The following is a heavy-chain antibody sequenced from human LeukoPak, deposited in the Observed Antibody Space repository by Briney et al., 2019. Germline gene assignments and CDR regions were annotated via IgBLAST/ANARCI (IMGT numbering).Heavy chain of an antibody. CDR2: INPGDSDT. CDR1: GYSFTSYW. V-gene: IGHV5-51*01. Sequence: GESLKISCKGSGYSFTSYWIGWVRQMPGKGLEWMGIINPGDSDTRYSPSFQGQVTISADKSISTAYLQWSSLKASDTAMYYCASGPVPGIAVAGTAFDIWGQGTMVTVSS. CDR3: ASGPVPGIAVAGTAFDI. D-gene: IGHD6-19*01. J-gene: IGHJ3*02.